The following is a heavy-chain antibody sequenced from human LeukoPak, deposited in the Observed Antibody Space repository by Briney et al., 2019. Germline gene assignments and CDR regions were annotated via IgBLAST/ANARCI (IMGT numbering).Heavy chain of an antibody. CDR1: GFTFSTYN. J-gene: IGHJ6*02. CDR3: ASDILTGYYYYYGMDV. Sequence: GGSLRLSCAASGFTFSTYNMNWVRQAPGKGLEWVSSITSSSSYISYADSVKGRFTISRDNAKNSLYLQMNSLRAEDTAVYYCASDILTGYYYYYGMDVWGQGTTVTVSS. V-gene: IGHV3-21*01. CDR2: ITSSSSYI. D-gene: IGHD3-9*01.